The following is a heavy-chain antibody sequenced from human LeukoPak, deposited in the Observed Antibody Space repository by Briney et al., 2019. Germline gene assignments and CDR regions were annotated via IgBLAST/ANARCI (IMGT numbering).Heavy chain of an antibody. V-gene: IGHV3-23*01. CDR2: ISGGGGTT. D-gene: IGHD2-2*02. Sequence: PGGSLRLSCAASGFTFSSYAMSWVRQAPGKRLEWVSAISGGGGTTYYADSVKGRFTISRDNSKNTLYLQMNSLRAEDTAVYYCAKEYCSSTSCYIYYYYGMDVWGQGTTVTVSS. CDR3: AKEYCSSTSCYIYYYYGMDV. J-gene: IGHJ6*02. CDR1: GFTFSSYA.